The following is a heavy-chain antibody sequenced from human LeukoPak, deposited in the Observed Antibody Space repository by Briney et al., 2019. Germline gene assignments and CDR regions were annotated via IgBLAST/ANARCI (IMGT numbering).Heavy chain of an antibody. V-gene: IGHV3-30*04. CDR1: GFTFSSYA. CDR2: MSYDGSNK. J-gene: IGHJ6*02. CDR3: ARGVFGESYYGMDV. D-gene: IGHD3-10*02. Sequence: GGSLRLSCAASGFTFSSYAMHWVRQAPGKGLEWVAVMSYDGSNKYYADSVKGRFTISRDNSKNTLYLQMNSLRAEDTAVYYCARGVFGESYYGMDVWGQGTTVTVPS.